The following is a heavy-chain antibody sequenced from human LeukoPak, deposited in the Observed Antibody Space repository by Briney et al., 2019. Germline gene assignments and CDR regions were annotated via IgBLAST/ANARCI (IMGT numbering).Heavy chain of an antibody. CDR3: ARAGYCSGGSRSDWFDS. D-gene: IGHD2-15*01. V-gene: IGHV1-2*02. Sequence: ASVKVSCRASGYTFTGNYMHWVRQAPGQGLEWMGWISPNSGGINYAQKFQGRVTMTRDTAISTAYMALSRLRSDGTAVYYCARAGYCSGGSRSDWFDSWGQGTLVTVSS. CDR1: GYTFTGNY. CDR2: ISPNSGGI. J-gene: IGHJ5*01.